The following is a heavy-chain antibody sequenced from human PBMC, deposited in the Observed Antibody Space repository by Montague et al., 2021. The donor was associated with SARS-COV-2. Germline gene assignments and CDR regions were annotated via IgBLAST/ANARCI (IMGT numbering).Heavy chain of an antibody. CDR1: GGSFSSHY. J-gene: IGHJ6*02. Sequence: SETLSLTCAVYGGSFSSHYWCWIRQRPGPGLELVGEINHSGSTNYNPTLKRQVTVSVYTSKNKFSLTLSSVTAADTAVYYCARVSEGFTLKMLGYYYYGMDVGGQGTTGTGSS. D-gene: IGHD1-26*01. CDR3: ARVSEGFTLKMLGYYYYGMDV. V-gene: IGHV4-34*01. CDR2: INHSGST.